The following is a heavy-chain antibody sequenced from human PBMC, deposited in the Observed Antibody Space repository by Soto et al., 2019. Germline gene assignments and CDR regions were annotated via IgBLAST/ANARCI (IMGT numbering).Heavy chain of an antibody. D-gene: IGHD3-22*01. CDR1: GGTFSSYA. J-gene: IGHJ6*02. CDR2: IIPIFGTA. Sequence: SVKESCKASGGTFSSYAISWVGQAPGQGLEWMGGIIPIFGTANYAQKFQGRVTITADESTSTAYMELSSLRSEDTAVYYCASPDDSSGYSPPYYYGMDVWGQGTKGTVSS. CDR3: ASPDDSSGYSPPYYYGMDV. V-gene: IGHV1-69*13.